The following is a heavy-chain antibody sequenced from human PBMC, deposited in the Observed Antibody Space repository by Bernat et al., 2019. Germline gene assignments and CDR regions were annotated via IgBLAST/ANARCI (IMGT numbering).Heavy chain of an antibody. D-gene: IGHD2-2*01. Sequence: EVLLMESGGGLVQPGGSLRLSCAASGFTFSSYAMSWVRQAPGKGLEWVSAISGSGDSTYYADSVKGRFTVSRDNSQNTLSLQMNSLRADDTAVYYCAKDFFSGIGVVPVADWGQGTLVTVSS. V-gene: IGHV3-23*01. J-gene: IGHJ4*02. CDR1: GFTFSSYA. CDR2: ISGSGDST. CDR3: AKDFFSGIGVVPVAD.